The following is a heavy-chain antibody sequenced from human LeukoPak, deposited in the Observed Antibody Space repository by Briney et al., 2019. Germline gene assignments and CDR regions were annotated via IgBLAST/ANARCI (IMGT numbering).Heavy chain of an antibody. D-gene: IGHD6-19*01. CDR3: ARRANSSGWLYYFDY. Sequence: SQTLSLTCAVSGGSISSGGYSWSWIRQPPGKGLEWIGYIYHSGSTNYNPSLKSRVTISVDTSKNQFSLKLSSVTAADTAVYYCARRANSSGWLYYFDYWGQGTLVTVSS. CDR2: IYHSGST. J-gene: IGHJ4*02. CDR1: GGSISSGGYS. V-gene: IGHV4-30-2*01.